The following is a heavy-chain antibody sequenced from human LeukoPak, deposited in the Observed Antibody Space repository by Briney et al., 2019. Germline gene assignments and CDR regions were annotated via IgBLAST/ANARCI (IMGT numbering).Heavy chain of an antibody. V-gene: IGHV1-46*01. CDR3: ARGQEKQWLAPFDY. D-gene: IGHD6-19*01. CDR1: GYTFTSYY. Sequence: ASVKVSCKASGYTFTSYYMHWVRQAPGQGLEWMGIINPSGGNTGYAQKFQGRVTMTRNTSISTAYMELSSLRSEDTAVYYCARGQEKQWLAPFDYWGQGTLVTVSS. J-gene: IGHJ4*02. CDR2: INPSGGNT.